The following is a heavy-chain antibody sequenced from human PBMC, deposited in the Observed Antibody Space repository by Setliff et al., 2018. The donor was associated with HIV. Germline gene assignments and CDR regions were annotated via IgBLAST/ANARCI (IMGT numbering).Heavy chain of an antibody. J-gene: IGHJ4*02. V-gene: IGHV1-69*05. CDR1: GATFSNSA. CDR3: ASGSGYCRNGDCYIGDHKNPDKYFYDY. D-gene: IGHD2-8*01. Sequence: SVKVSCKASGATFSNSALTWVRQAPGQGLEWMGGSIPLFKTVNYAQKFQGRLTISTDELMTTAYMELSSLKSEDTAVYYCASGSGYCRNGDCYIGDHKNPDKYFYDYWGQGTLVTVSS. CDR2: SIPLFKTV.